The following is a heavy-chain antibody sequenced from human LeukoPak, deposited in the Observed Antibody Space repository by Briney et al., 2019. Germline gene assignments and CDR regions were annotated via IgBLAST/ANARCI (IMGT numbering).Heavy chain of an antibody. CDR3: ARDRVLGDYVFDY. V-gene: IGHV3-21*01. CDR1: GFTFSSYS. J-gene: IGHJ4*02. Sequence: GGSLRLSCAASGFTFSSYSMNWVRQAPGKGLEWVSSISSSSSYIYYADSVKGRFTISRDNAKNSLYLQMNSLRAEDTAVYYCARDRVLGDYVFDYWGQGTLDTVSS. D-gene: IGHD4-17*01. CDR2: ISSSSSYI.